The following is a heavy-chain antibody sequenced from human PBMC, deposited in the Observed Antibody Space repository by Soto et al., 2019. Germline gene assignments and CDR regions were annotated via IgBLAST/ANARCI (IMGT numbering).Heavy chain of an antibody. CDR2: IIPILGIA. J-gene: IGHJ4*02. V-gene: IGHV1-69*08. CDR3: ARDLCRLGNCYPRGYYFDY. Sequence: QVQLVQSGAEVKKPGSSVKVSCKASGGTFSSYTISWVRQAPGQGLEWMGRIIPILGIANYAQKFQGRVTITADKSTSTAYMELRSLRSEDTAVYYCARDLCRLGNCYPRGYYFDYWGQGTLVTVSS. CDR1: GGTFSSYT. D-gene: IGHD2-15*01.